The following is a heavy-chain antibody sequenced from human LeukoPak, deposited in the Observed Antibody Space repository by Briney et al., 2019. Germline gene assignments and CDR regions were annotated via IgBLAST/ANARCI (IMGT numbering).Heavy chain of an antibody. J-gene: IGHJ4*02. D-gene: IGHD6-19*01. CDR3: ARVTYDRGWYYFDY. CDR2: IIPIFGTA. Sequence: GASVKVSCKASGGTFGSYAISWVRQAPGQGLEWMGGIIPIFGTANYAQKFQGRVTITTDESTSTAYMELSSLRSEDTAVYYCARVTYDRGWYYFDYWGQGTLVTVSS. V-gene: IGHV1-69*05. CDR1: GGTFGSYA.